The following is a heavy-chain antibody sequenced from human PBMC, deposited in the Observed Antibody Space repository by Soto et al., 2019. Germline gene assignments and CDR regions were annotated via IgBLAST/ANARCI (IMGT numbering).Heavy chain of an antibody. CDR2: IYYSGST. D-gene: IGHD1-7*01. J-gene: IGHJ4*02. CDR1: GGSISSYY. V-gene: IGHV4-59*01. CDR3: ARRYATTFDY. Sequence: SETLSRTCTVSGGSISSYYWRWIRQPPGKGLEWIGYIYYSGSTNYNPSLKSRVTISVATSKNQFSLKLSSVTAADTAVYYCARRYATTFDYWGQGPLLSVYS.